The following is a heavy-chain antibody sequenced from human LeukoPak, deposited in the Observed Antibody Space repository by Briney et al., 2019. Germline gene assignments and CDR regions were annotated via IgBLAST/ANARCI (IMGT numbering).Heavy chain of an antibody. V-gene: IGHV4-4*02. Sequence: PSGTLSLTCPVSGGSILSTNWWSWVRQPPGKGLEWIGEVHLNGATNYNPSVEGRVTMSIDKSKNHLSLEVISVTAADTAMYYCTRESGAFSPFGFWGQGTLVTVSS. D-gene: IGHD1-26*01. J-gene: IGHJ4*02. CDR2: VHLNGAT. CDR3: TRESGAFSPFGF. CDR1: GGSILSTNW.